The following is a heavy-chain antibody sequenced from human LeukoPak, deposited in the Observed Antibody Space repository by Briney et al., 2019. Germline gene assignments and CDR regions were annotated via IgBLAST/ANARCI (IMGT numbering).Heavy chain of an antibody. D-gene: IGHD3-3*01. CDR3: ARAAIFGVVILYFDY. CDR2: IIPIFGTA. V-gene: IGHV1-69*05. Sequence: SVKVSCKASGGTFSSYAISWVRQAPGQGLEWMGGIIPIFGTANYAQKFQGRVTITTDESTSTAYMELSSLRSEDTAVYYCARAAIFGVVILYFDYWGQGTLVTVSS. J-gene: IGHJ4*02. CDR1: GGTFSSYA.